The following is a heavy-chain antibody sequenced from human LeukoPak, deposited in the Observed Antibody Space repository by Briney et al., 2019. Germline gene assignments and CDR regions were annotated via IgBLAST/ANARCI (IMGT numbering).Heavy chain of an antibody. D-gene: IGHD3-10*01. CDR2: MDHRRST. Sequence: TVSVTCPASGSSNSSSNCRCCVRHPPRSTLHSTPQMDHRRSTTYNPSLKSRVTISVDKSKNQFSLKLSSVTAADTAVYYCARENEPDYYGSGSTYYFDYWGQGTLVTVSS. CDR1: GSSNSSSNC. V-gene: IGHV4-4*02. J-gene: IGHJ4*02. CDR3: ARENEPDYYGSGSTYYFDY.